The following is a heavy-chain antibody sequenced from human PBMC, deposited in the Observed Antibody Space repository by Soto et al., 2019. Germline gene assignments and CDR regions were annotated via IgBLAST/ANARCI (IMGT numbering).Heavy chain of an antibody. CDR3: AKSYCSGGSCHSPEDV. J-gene: IGHJ6*04. Sequence: EVQLLESGGGLVQPGGSLRLSCAASGFTFSSYAMSWVRQAPGKGLEWVSAISGSGGSTYYADSVKGRFTISRDNSKNTLYLQMNSLRAEDTAVYYCAKSYCSGGSCHSPEDVWGKGTTVTVSS. V-gene: IGHV3-23*01. CDR1: GFTFSSYA. CDR2: ISGSGGST. D-gene: IGHD2-15*01.